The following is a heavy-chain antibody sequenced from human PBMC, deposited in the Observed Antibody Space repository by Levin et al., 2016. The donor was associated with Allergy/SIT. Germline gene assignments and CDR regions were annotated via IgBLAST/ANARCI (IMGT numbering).Heavy chain of an antibody. D-gene: IGHD3-10*01. Sequence: GGSLRLSCAASGFTFSSYAMSWVRQAPGKGLEWVSAISGSGGSTYYADSVKGRFTISRDNSKNTLYLQMNSLRAEDTAVYYCAKDPYYYGSGSIDYWGQGTLVTVS. J-gene: IGHJ4*02. V-gene: IGHV3-23*01. CDR2: ISGSGGST. CDR3: AKDPYYYGSGSIDY. CDR1: GFTFSSYA.